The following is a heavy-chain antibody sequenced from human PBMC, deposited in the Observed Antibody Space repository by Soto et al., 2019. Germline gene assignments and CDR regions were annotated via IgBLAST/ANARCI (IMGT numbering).Heavy chain of an antibody. CDR3: AKDAITMVRGVISYYGMDV. V-gene: IGHV3-9*01. CDR1: GFTFDDYA. Sequence: EVQLVESGGGLVQPGRSLRLCCAASGFTFDDYAMHWVRQAPGKGLEWVSGISWNSGSIGYADSVKGRFTISRDNAKNSLYLQMNSLRAEDTALYYCAKDAITMVRGVISYYGMDVWGQGTTVTVSS. J-gene: IGHJ6*02. CDR2: ISWNSGSI. D-gene: IGHD3-10*01.